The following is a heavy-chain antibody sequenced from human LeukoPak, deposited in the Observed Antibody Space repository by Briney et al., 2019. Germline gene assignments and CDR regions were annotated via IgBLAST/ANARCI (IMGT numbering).Heavy chain of an antibody. V-gene: IGHV4-61*02. D-gene: IGHD4-17*01. Sequence: SQTLSLTCTVSGGSISSGSYYWSWIRQPAGKGLEWIGRIYTSGSTDYNPSLKSRVTISLDTSKNQFSLSPNSVTAADTAMYYCAGGRDYGDYSYWGQGTLVTVSS. CDR3: AGGRDYGDYSY. CDR2: IYTSGST. J-gene: IGHJ4*02. CDR1: GGSISSGSYY.